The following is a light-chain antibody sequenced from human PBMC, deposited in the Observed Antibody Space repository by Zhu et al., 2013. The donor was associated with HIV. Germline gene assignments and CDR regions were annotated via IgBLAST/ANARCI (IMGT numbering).Light chain of an antibody. V-gene: IGKV2-24*01. CDR1: QSLVHTDGETY. Sequence: ILLTQSPPSLPVILGQPASISCRSSQSLVHTDGETYLNWLQQRPGQPPRLLIYKISNRFSGVPDRFSGSGAGTDFTLRISRVEPEDVGTYYCMQGTEFPFTFGPGTKLDIK. CDR3: MQGTEFPFT. J-gene: IGKJ3*01. CDR2: KIS.